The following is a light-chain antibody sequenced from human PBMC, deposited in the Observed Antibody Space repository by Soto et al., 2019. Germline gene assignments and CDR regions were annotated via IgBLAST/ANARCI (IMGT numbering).Light chain of an antibody. Sequence: IVLTQSPATVSANPGDRVTRSCGASQALNTRLAWYQHKPGQAPRLLIYLTSTRAAGVPSRFSAWGSETDFTLAISDVQPEDFAVYYCHQRQSWPRTFGQGTKVDI. V-gene: IGKV3-11*01. CDR3: HQRQSWPRT. J-gene: IGKJ1*01. CDR2: LTS. CDR1: QALNTR.